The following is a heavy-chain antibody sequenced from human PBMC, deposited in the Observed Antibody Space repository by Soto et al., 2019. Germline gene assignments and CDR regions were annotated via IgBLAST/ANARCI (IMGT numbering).Heavy chain of an antibody. CDR2: IKSKTDGGTT. CDR1: GFTFSNAW. CDR3: TTQFYDFWSGNGSPYYMDV. V-gene: IGHV3-15*01. Sequence: GGSLRLSCAASGFTFSNAWMIWVRQAPGKGLEWVGRIKSKTDGGTTDYAAPVKGRFTISRDDSKNTLYLQMNSLKTEDTAVYYCTTQFYDFWSGNGSPYYMDVWGKGTTVTVSS. D-gene: IGHD3-3*01. J-gene: IGHJ6*03.